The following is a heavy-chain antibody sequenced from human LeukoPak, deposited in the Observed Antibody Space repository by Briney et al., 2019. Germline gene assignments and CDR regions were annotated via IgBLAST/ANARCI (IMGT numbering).Heavy chain of an antibody. V-gene: IGHV1-18*01. CDR3: ARDEITMFDFQH. CDR1: GYAFTSYG. Sequence: ASGKVSCKASGYAFTSYGISWVRQAPGQGLELMGWISAYNGNTNYAQKLQGRVTMTTDTSTSTAYMELRSLRSDDTAVYYCARDEITMFDFQHWGQGTLVTVSS. J-gene: IGHJ1*01. CDR2: ISAYNGNT. D-gene: IGHD3-10*02.